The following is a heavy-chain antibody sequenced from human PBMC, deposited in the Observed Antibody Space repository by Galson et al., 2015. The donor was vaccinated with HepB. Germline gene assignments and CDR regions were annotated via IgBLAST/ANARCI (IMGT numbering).Heavy chain of an antibody. J-gene: IGHJ6*03. Sequence: SVKVSCKASGYTFTDYVVNWVRQAPGQGLEWMGWMNTNTGKSTYAPGFAGRFVFSLDTSVTTAYLKISSLETDDTAVYYCARSPLRFLDWLPYYDYYYMDVWGEGTTVTVSS. V-gene: IGHV7-4-1*02. CDR2: MNTNTGKS. CDR1: GYTFTDYV. CDR3: ARSPLRFLDWLPYYDYYYMDV. D-gene: IGHD3/OR15-3a*01.